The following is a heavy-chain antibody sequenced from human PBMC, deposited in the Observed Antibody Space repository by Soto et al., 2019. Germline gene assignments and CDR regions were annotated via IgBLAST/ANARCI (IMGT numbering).Heavy chain of an antibody. J-gene: IGHJ4*02. Sequence: EVQLMESGGGLVKPGGSLRLSCVVSGLGFTNAWMSWVRQAPGKGLEWVGRSKGKTDGETTDYAAPVKGRFTMSRDDSKNTLYLQMNSLETEDTGVYYCVTDPGHWLVNWGQGPLVTVSS. V-gene: IGHV3-15*01. CDR3: VTDPGHWLVN. CDR2: SKGKTDGETT. D-gene: IGHD1-1*01. CDR1: GLGFTNAW.